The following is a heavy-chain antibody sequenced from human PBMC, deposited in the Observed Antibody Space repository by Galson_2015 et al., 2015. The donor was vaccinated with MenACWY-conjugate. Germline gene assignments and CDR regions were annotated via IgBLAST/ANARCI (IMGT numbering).Heavy chain of an antibody. J-gene: IGHJ4*02. Sequence: SVKVSCKASGYTFTGHYLHWVRQAPGQGLEWMGWLHPNSANTNYAQNFQAWVTMTWDTSISTAYLEVSRLRSDDTAVYYCARQTADGHKLDFWGQGTLVTVSS. V-gene: IGHV1-2*04. D-gene: IGHD5-24*01. CDR2: LHPNSANT. CDR1: GYTFTGHY. CDR3: ARQTADGHKLDF.